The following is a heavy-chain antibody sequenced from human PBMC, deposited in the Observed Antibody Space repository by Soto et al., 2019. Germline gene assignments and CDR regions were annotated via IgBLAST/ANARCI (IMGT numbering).Heavy chain of an antibody. CDR3: ARVGSTVTTGDDAFDI. V-gene: IGHV3-11*01. CDR2: ISSSGSTI. J-gene: IGHJ3*02. Sequence: GGSLRLSCAASGFTFSDYYMSWIRQAPGKGLEWVSYISSSGSTIYYADSVKGRFTISRDNAKNSLYLQMNSLRAEDTAVYYCARVGSTVTTGDDAFDIWGQGTMVTVSS. D-gene: IGHD4-17*01. CDR1: GFTFSDYY.